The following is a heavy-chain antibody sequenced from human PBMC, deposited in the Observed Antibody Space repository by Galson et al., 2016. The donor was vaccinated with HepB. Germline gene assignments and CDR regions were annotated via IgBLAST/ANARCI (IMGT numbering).Heavy chain of an antibody. D-gene: IGHD2/OR15-2a*01. CDR2: IHYSGSA. J-gene: IGHJ4*02. Sequence: TLSLTCAVYGGSFSGYYWSWIRQPPGMGLEWIGYIHYSGSAYYNPSLKSRVTISVDTSKNQFSLHLSSVTAADTAVYYCARDGAWTATTFLNSFDYWGQGTLVTVSS. V-gene: IGHV4-34*09. CDR3: ARDGAWTATTFLNSFDY. CDR1: GGSFSGYY.